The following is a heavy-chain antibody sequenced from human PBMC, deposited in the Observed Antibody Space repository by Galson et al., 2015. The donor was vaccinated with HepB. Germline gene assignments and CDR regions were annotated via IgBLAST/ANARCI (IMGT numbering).Heavy chain of an antibody. J-gene: IGHJ4*02. CDR3: ATYRGSGYDPTPFDY. CDR1: GYTFTDYY. D-gene: IGHD5-12*01. V-gene: IGHV1-69-2*01. CDR2: VDPEDGET. Sequence: VKVSCKVSGYTFTDYYMHWVQQAPGKGLEWMGLVDPEDGETIYAEKFQGRVTITADTSTDTAYMELSSLRSEDTAVYYCATYRGSGYDPTPFDYWGQGTLVTVSS.